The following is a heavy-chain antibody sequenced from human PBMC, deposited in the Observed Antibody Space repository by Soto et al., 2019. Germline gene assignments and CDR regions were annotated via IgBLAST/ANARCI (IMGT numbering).Heavy chain of an antibody. CDR1: GGSFSGYY. J-gene: IGHJ6*02. CDR3: ARGVYYDFWSGYYRASGYYYYGMDV. CDR2: INHSGST. Sequence: SETLSLTCAVYGGSFSGYYWSWIRQPPGKGLEWIGEINHSGSTNFNPSLKSRVTISVDTSKNQFSLKLSSVTAADTAVCYCARGVYYDFWSGYYRASGYYYYGMDVWGQGTTVTVSS. D-gene: IGHD3-3*01. V-gene: IGHV4-34*01.